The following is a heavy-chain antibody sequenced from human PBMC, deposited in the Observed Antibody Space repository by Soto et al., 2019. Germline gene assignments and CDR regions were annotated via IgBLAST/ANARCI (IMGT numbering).Heavy chain of an antibody. Sequence: SETLSLTCTVSGGSISSSSYYWGWIRQPPGKGLEWIGSIYYSGSTYYNPSLKSRVTISVDTSKNQFSLKLSSVTAADTAVYYCARLKRVLCVYLGPGTLVAVSS. CDR3: ARLKRVLCVY. CDR2: IYYSGST. V-gene: IGHV4-39*01. J-gene: IGHJ4*02. CDR1: GGSISSSSYY.